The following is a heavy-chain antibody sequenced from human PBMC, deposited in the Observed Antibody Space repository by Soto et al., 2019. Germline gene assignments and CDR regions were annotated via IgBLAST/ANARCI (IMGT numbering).Heavy chain of an antibody. CDR2: ISYDGSNK. J-gene: IGHJ6*02. D-gene: IGHD6-6*01. CDR1: GFTFSSYG. V-gene: IGHV3-30*18. CDR3: AKKIGIAARPGYYGMDV. Sequence: GGSLRLSCAASGFTFSSYGMHWVRQAPGKGLEWVAVISYDGSNKYYADSVKGRFTISRDNSKNTLYLQMNSLRAEDTAVYYCAKKIGIAARPGYYGMDVWGQGTTVTVSS.